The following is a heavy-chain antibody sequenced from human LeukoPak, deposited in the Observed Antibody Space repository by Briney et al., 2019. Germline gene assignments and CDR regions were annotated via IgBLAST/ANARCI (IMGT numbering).Heavy chain of an antibody. CDR1: GGSISSHY. D-gene: IGHD3-9*01. J-gene: IGHJ4*02. CDR3: ARKGGSDWSLDY. V-gene: IGHV4-4*07. Sequence: SETLSLTCSVSGGSISSHYWSWIRQPAGKGLEWIGRIYTGGSTSYNPSLKSRVTMSVDRSKNQFSLRLTSVTAADTAVYYCARKGGSDWSLDYWGQGTLVTVSS. CDR2: IYTGGST.